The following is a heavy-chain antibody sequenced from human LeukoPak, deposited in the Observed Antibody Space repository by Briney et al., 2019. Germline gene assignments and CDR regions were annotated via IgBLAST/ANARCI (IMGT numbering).Heavy chain of an antibody. CDR1: GFTFTNFW. V-gene: IGHV3-7*01. CDR2: IRPDGSEQ. D-gene: IGHD4-11*01. Sequence: GGSLRLSCAASGFTFTNFWMNWIRRAPGRGLEWVANIRPDGSEQFYVDSVKGRFTISRDNAKDSVYLQMNSLRADDTAVYYCAGRDSARNPWAYWGQGTLVTVST. CDR3: AGRDSARNPWAY. J-gene: IGHJ4*02.